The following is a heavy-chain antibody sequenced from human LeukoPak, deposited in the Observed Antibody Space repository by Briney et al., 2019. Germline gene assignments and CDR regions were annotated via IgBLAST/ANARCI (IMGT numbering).Heavy chain of an antibody. CDR2: ISCGGSIT. J-gene: IGHJ4*02. Sequence: GGSLRLSCAASRFTFCNYTMHWVRQAPGKGLEWVSHISCGGSITYYADSVRGRFTISRDNTKNSLYLQMNSLRAEATALYNCVKELSADVWTGNHDNWGQGTLVSVSS. CDR1: RFTFCNYT. CDR3: VKELSADVWTGNHDN. D-gene: IGHD3/OR15-3a*01. V-gene: IGHV3-43*01.